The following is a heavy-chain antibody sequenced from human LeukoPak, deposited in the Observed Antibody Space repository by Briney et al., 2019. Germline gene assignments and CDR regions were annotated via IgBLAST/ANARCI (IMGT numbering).Heavy chain of an antibody. Sequence: PGGSLRLSCGVSGFSVSSYWMSWVRQAPGKGLEWVASIKQDGSDRYYVDSVKGRFNIARDDAKNSLYLQMNSLRAEDTAVYYCVRYCTIGVCSRRNFDYWGQGTLVTVSS. CDR2: IKQDGSDR. V-gene: IGHV3-7*01. J-gene: IGHJ4*02. CDR3: VRYCTIGVCSRRNFDY. CDR1: GFSVSSYW. D-gene: IGHD2-8*01.